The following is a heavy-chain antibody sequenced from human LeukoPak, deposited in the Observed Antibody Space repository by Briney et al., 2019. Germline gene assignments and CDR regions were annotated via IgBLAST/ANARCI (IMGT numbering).Heavy chain of an antibody. Sequence: GGSLRLSCAASGFTFSNYGMHWVRQAPGKGLEWVAFIRFDGTNKLYADSVKGRFTISRDNSKNTLYLRMNSLRAEDTAVYYCAKSSTGYYYYYMDVWGKGTTVTISS. J-gene: IGHJ6*03. V-gene: IGHV3-30*02. CDR3: AKSSTGYYYYYMDV. CDR2: IRFDGTNK. CDR1: GFTFSNYG.